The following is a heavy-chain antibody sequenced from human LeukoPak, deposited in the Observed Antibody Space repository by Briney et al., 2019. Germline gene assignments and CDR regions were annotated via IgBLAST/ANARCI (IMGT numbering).Heavy chain of an antibody. Sequence: ASVKVSCKASGYTFSGFYIHWVRQAPGQGLEWMGWINPNSGGTNYAQKFQGRVTMTRDTSISTAYMELSSLTSDDTAVYYCAKDSFTGYSSSWCPDYWGQGTLVTVSS. CDR1: GYTFSGFY. CDR3: AKDSFTGYSSSWCPDY. D-gene: IGHD6-13*01. J-gene: IGHJ4*02. V-gene: IGHV1-2*02. CDR2: INPNSGGT.